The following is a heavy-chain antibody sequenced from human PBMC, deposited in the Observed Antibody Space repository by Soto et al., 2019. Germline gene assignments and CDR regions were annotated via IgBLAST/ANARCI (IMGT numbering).Heavy chain of an antibody. J-gene: IGHJ4*02. CDR2: IYWDDVK. V-gene: IGHV2-5*02. D-gene: IGHD7-27*01. CDR1: GFSLSTSGGG. CDR3: AHSLIPNWGSRGAFDY. Sequence: QITLKEPGPTLVKPTQTLTLTCNFSGFSLSTSGGGVGWIRQPPGKALAWLALIYWDDVKRYSPSLKSRLTITKDTSKNQVVLTMTNMDPVDTATYYCAHSLIPNWGSRGAFDYWGQGTLGTVSS.